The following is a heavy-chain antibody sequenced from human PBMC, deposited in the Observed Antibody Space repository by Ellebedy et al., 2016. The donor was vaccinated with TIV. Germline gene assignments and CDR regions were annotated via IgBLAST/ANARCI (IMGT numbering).Heavy chain of an antibody. CDR1: GFIFSSYA. CDR3: ASLYMVGEQLVLKFHYMDV. Sequence: GGSLRLSXAASGFIFSSYAMHWVRQAPGKGLEWVAVISYDGSNKYYADSVKGRFTISRDNSKNTLYLQMNSLRAEDTAVYYCASLYMVGEQLVLKFHYMDVWGKGTTVTVSS. D-gene: IGHD6-6*01. CDR2: ISYDGSNK. J-gene: IGHJ6*03. V-gene: IGHV3-30-3*01.